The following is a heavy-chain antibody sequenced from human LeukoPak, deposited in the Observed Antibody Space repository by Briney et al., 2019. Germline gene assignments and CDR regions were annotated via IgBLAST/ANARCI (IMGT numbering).Heavy chain of an antibody. CDR2: IRYDGSNK. V-gene: IGHV3-30*02. CDR1: GFTFSSYG. CDR3: ATTGGVYRYYFDY. J-gene: IGHJ4*02. Sequence: PGGSLRLSCAASGFTFSSYGMHWVRQAPGKGLEWVAFIRYDGSNKYYADSVKGRFTISRDNSKNTLYLQMNSLRAEDTAVYYCATTGGVYRYYFDYWGQGTLVTVSS. D-gene: IGHD3-16*01.